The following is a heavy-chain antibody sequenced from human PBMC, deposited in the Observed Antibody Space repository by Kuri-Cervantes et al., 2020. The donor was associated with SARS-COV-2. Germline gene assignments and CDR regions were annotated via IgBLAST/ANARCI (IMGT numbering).Heavy chain of an antibody. CDR3: ARLRQQSVAFDI. Sequence: SETLSLTCSVSGYSISGSYYWGWIRQPPGKGQEWIGSIYHSGSTYYNPSLKSRVTISVDTSKNQFSLKLSSVTAADTAVYYCARLRQQSVAFDIWGQGTMVTVSS. CDR1: GYSISGSYY. J-gene: IGHJ3*02. CDR2: IYHSGST. D-gene: IGHD1/OR15-1a*01. V-gene: IGHV4-38-2*02.